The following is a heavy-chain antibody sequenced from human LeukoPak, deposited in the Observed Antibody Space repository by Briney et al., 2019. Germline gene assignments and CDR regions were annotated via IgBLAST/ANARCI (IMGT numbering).Heavy chain of an antibody. CDR1: GFTFSSYG. CDR3: ANLAVAGTGVDY. CDR2: ISYDGSNK. D-gene: IGHD6-19*01. Sequence: PGRSLRLSCAASGFTFSSYGMHWVRQAPGKGLEWVAVISYDGSNKYYADSVKGRFTISRDNSKNTLYLQMNSLRAEDTAAYYCANLAVAGTGVDYWGQGTLVTVSS. V-gene: IGHV3-30*18. J-gene: IGHJ4*02.